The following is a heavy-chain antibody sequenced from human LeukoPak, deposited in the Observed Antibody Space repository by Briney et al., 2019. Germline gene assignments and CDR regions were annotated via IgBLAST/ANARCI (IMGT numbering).Heavy chain of an antibody. J-gene: IGHJ5*02. V-gene: IGHV4-39*07. CDR3: ARSQYDSSGYYYGSSVWFDP. CDR1: GGSISSSSYY. CDR2: IYYSGST. D-gene: IGHD3-22*01. Sequence: PSETLSLTCTVSGGSISSSSYYWGWIRQPPGKGLEWIGSIYYSGSTYYNPSLKSRVTISVDTSKNQFSLKLSSVTAADTAVYYCARSQYDSSGYYYGSSVWFDPWGQGTLVTVSS.